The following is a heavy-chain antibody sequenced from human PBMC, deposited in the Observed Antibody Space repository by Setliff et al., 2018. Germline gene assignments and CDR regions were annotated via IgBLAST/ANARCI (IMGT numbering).Heavy chain of an antibody. CDR1: GESFSNNY. J-gene: IGHJ3*02. CDR3: RQAVVGRDVFDI. CDR2: SNHGGST. D-gene: IGHD1-1*01. Sequence: SETLSLTCSVTGESFSNNYWSWIRQTPGKGLEWIGESNHGGSTTYHPSLKSRLTMSVETSKKQFSLTLSSVTAADTALYYCRQAVVGRDVFDIWGQGTVVTVSS. V-gene: IGHV4-34*01.